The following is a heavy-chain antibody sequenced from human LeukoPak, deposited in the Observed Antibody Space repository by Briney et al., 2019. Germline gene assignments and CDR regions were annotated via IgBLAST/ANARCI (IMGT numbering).Heavy chain of an antibody. J-gene: IGHJ4*02. Sequence: GGSLRLSCAASGFTFSSYSMNWVRQAPGKGLEWVSSISSSSSYIYYADSVKGRFTISRDNAKNSLYLQMNSLRAEDTAVYYCAKLQLDFWSGLDYWGQGTLVTVSS. V-gene: IGHV3-21*01. CDR1: GFTFSSYS. D-gene: IGHD3-3*01. CDR3: AKLQLDFWSGLDY. CDR2: ISSSSSYI.